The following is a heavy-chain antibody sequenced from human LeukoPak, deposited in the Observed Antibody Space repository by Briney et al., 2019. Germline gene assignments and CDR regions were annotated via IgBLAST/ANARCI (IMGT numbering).Heavy chain of an antibody. CDR1: GFTFSSYA. Sequence: GGSLRLSCAASGFTFSSYAMSWVRQAAGKGLEWVSAISGSGGSTYYADSVKGRSTISRDNSKNTLYLQMNSLRAEDTAVYYCAKDRPDILTGSQFDYWGQGTLVTVSS. CDR2: ISGSGGST. J-gene: IGHJ4*02. D-gene: IGHD3-9*01. CDR3: AKDRPDILTGSQFDY. V-gene: IGHV3-23*01.